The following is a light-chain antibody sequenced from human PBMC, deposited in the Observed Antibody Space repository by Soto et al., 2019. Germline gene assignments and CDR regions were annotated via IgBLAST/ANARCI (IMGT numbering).Light chain of an antibody. CDR3: QQYNTYPLT. CDR1: QGVSTW. Sequence: DIQLTQSPSSLAASVGDRATITCRASQGVSTWLAWHQQKPEKAPKSLVYATSKLQSGVPSRFNGTGSGTEFTLAISSLQPEDVATYFCQQYNTYPLTFGGGNKVEIK. V-gene: IGKV1D-16*01. J-gene: IGKJ4*01. CDR2: ATS.